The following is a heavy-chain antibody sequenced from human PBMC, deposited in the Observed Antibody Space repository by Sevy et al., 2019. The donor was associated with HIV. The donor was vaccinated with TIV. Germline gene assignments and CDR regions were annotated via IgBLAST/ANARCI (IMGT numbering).Heavy chain of an antibody. CDR3: AIGMENYDSSGYYSYFKS. CDR2: VSIGGGNI. J-gene: IGHJ4*02. V-gene: IGHV3-23*01. CDR1: GLTFRTSA. Sequence: GGSLRLSCAASGLTFRTSAMNWVRQAPGKGLEWVSAVSIGGGNIYYADSVKGRFTISRDNSKNTLYLQMNSLRVEDTAVYYCAIGMENYDSSGYYSYFKSWGQGTLVTVSS. D-gene: IGHD3-22*01.